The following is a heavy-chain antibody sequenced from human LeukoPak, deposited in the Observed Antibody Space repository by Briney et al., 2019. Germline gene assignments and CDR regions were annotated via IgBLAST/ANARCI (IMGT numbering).Heavy chain of an antibody. CDR1: GYTLTELS. CDR2: FDPEDGET. V-gene: IGHV1-24*01. Sequence: GASVKVSCKVSGYTLTELSMHWVRQAPGKGLEWMGGFDPEDGETIYAQKFQGRVTMTEDTSTDTAYMELSSLRSEDTAVYYCATDHGDIVGATRHFQHWGQGTLVTVSP. J-gene: IGHJ1*01. CDR3: ATDHGDIVGATRHFQH. D-gene: IGHD1-26*01.